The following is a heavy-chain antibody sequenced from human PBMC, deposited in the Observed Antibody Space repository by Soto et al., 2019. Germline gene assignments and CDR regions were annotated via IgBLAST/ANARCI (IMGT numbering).Heavy chain of an antibody. D-gene: IGHD2-2*01. CDR2: INPSGGST. CDR1: GDTFSRYF. J-gene: IGHJ4*02. Sequence: GASVKVSCKAFGDTFSRYFIHWVRQAPGQGLEWMGIINPSGGSTYHAQKFRGRLTMTRDTSTSTFYMDLYSLRSEDTAVYFCTYCNSASCLGFWGQGTLVTVSS. CDR3: TYCNSASCLGF. V-gene: IGHV1-46*03.